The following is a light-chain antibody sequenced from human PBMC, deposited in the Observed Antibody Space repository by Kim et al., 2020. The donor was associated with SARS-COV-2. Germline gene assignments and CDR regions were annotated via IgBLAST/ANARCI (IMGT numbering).Light chain of an antibody. CDR1: QYISTR. V-gene: IGKV1-5*03. J-gene: IGKJ4*01. Sequence: ASVGDRVTISCRASQYISTRLAWYQQRPGRAPNLLIYEVSTLESGVPSRFSGGGSGTDFTLTISRLEPEDFAVYSCQQYAYSPLTFGGGTKVDI. CDR2: EVS. CDR3: QQYAYSPLT.